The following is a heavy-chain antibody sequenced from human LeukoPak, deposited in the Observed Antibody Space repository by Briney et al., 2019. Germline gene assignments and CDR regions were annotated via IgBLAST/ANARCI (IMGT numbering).Heavy chain of an antibody. J-gene: IGHJ6*03. CDR1: GFTFSSYA. CDR3: AKAFGGGKILEWILPDYYYYYMDV. D-gene: IGHD3-3*01. Sequence: PGGSLRLSCAASGFTFSSYAMSWVRQAPGKGLEWVSAISGSGGSTYYADSVKGRFTISRDNSKNTLYLQMNSLRAEDTAVYYCAKAFGGGKILEWILPDYYYYYMDVWGKGTTVTVSS. V-gene: IGHV3-23*01. CDR2: ISGSGGST.